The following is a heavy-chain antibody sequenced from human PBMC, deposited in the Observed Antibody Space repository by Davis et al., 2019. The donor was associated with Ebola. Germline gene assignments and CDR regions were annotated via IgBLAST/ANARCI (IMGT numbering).Heavy chain of an antibody. D-gene: IGHD6-13*01. CDR3: ARGAQRSWWNWFDP. CDR2: INAGNGNT. CDR1: GYTFTSYA. J-gene: IGHJ5*02. Sequence: AASVKVSCKASGYTFTSYAMHWVRQAPGQRLEWMGWINAGNGNTKYSQKFQGRVTITRDTSASTAYMELSSLRSEDTAVYYCARGAQRSWWNWFDPWGQGTLVTVSS. V-gene: IGHV1-3*01.